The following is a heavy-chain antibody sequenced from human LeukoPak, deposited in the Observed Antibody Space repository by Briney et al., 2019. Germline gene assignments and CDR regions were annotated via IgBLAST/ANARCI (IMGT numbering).Heavy chain of an antibody. CDR1: GFTFSXXX. CDR3: ARDLHYYVAMDV. J-gene: IGHJ6*02. V-gene: IGHV3-53*01. Sequence: PGGSLXLSXXASGFTFSXXXXXXXRQAPXXXXXWVSSXXXXXKPHYSXXXXGRXAIXRDNSKSMLFLQLNSLRAEDTALYYCARDLHYYVAMDVWGQGTTVTVSS. CDR2: XXXXXKP. D-gene: IGHD3-10*02.